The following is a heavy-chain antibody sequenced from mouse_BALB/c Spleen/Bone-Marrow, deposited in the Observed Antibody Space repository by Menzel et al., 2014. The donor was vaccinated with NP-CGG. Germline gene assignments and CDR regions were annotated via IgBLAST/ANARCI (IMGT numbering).Heavy chain of an antibody. D-gene: IGHD1-1*01. CDR2: ISTYNGNT. CDR3: ARDLLRSHFDY. Sequence: QVQLQQSGPELVRPGVSVKISCKGSGYTFTDYAMHWVKQSHAKSLEWIGLISTYNGNTNYNQKFKGKATMTVDKSSSTAYMELTRLTSEDSAIYYCARDLLRSHFDYWGQGTTLTVPS. J-gene: IGHJ2*01. CDR1: GYTFTDYA. V-gene: IGHV1-67*01.